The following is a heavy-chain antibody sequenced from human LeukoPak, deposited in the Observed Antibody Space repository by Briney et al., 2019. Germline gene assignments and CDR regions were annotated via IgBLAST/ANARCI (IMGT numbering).Heavy chain of an antibody. V-gene: IGHV3-9*01. J-gene: IGHJ2*01. Sequence: GRSLRLSCAASGFTFDDYAMHWVRQAPGKGLEWVSGISWNSGSIGYADSVKGRFTISRDNAKNSLYLQMNSLRAEDTAVYYCAREPHYYDSSGYYYGWYFDLWGRGTLVTVSS. D-gene: IGHD3-22*01. CDR1: GFTFDDYA. CDR3: AREPHYYDSSGYYYGWYFDL. CDR2: ISWNSGSI.